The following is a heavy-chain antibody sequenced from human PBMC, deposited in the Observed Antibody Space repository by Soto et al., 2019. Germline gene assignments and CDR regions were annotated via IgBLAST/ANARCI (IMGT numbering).Heavy chain of an antibody. CDR3: ARGPPNGGVDF. CDR2: MSPNSGNT. CDR1: GYTFTSYD. V-gene: IGHV1-8*01. Sequence: HVQLVQSGAEVKKPGASVKVSCKAAGYTFTSYDINWVRQAAGQGFEWMGWMSPNSGNTGYAQKLQGRVTMTRNTAIITAYMELSSLTSEDTAVYYCARGPPNGGVDFWGQGTLVTVSS. J-gene: IGHJ4*02. D-gene: IGHD7-27*01.